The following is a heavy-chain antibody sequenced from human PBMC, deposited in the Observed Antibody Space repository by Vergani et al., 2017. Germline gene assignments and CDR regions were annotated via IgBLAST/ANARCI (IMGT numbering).Heavy chain of an antibody. Sequence: QVQLVQSGAAVKKPGASVKSSCKASGYTFTSYYMHWVRQPPGQGLEWLGRIIPILSIANYAQKFQGRVTITTDKSTSTAYMELSSLRSEDTAVYDCERVVKEIRNGYSHGMDVWGQGTTVTVSS. V-gene: IGHV1-69*09. J-gene: IGHJ6*02. CDR3: ERVVKEIRNGYSHGMDV. CDR1: GYTFTSYY. CDR2: IIPILSIA. D-gene: IGHD5-24*01.